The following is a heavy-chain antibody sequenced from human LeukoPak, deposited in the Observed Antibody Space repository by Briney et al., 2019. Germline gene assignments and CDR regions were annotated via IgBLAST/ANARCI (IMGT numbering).Heavy chain of an antibody. J-gene: IGHJ5*02. CDR2: INASGSI. CDR3: ARGPSSSWHWFDP. V-gene: IGHV4-61*02. D-gene: IGHD6-13*01. Sequence: KPSETLSLTCTVSGGSISSGTYCWSWIRQPAGKGLEWIGRINASGSINYNPSLKSRVTISVDTSKNQFSLKLSSVTAADTAVYYCARGPSSSWHWFDPWGQGTLVTVSS. CDR1: GGSISSGTYC.